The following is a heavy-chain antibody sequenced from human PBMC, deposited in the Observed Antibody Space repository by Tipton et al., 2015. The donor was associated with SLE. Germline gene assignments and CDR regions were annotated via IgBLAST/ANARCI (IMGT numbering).Heavy chain of an antibody. J-gene: IGHJ4*02. CDR2: IYYSGST. V-gene: IGHV4-59*08. D-gene: IGHD5-18*01. CDR1: GGSISSYY. CDR3: ARPRGKHLWSAVDF. Sequence: TLSLTCTVSGGSISSYYWSWIRQPPGKGLEWIGYIYYSGSTNYNPSLKSRVTISVDTSKNQLSLKLSSVTAADTAVYYCARPRGKHLWSAVDFWGQGTLVTVSS.